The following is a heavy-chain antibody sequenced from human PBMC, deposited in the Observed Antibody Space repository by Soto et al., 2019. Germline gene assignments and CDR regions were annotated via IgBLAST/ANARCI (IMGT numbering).Heavy chain of an antibody. D-gene: IGHD6-13*01. CDR3: ARVGYSSSWYVAFDI. CDR2: INPNSGGT. Sequence: GASVKVSCKASGYTFTGCYMHWVRQAPGQGLEWMGWINPNSGGTNYAQKFQGWVTMTRDTSISTAYMELSRLRSDDTAVYYCARVGYSSSWYVAFDIWGQGTMVTVSS. J-gene: IGHJ3*02. V-gene: IGHV1-2*04. CDR1: GYTFTGCY.